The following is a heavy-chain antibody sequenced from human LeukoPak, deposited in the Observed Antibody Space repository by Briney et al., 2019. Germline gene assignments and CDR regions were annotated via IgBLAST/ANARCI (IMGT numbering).Heavy chain of an antibody. CDR1: GFTFNSYS. CDR3: ARDQDLWFGDPSGGAFDI. J-gene: IGHJ3*02. CDR2: ISSSSSYI. V-gene: IGHV3-21*01. D-gene: IGHD3-10*01. Sequence: GGSLRLSCAASGFTFNSYSMNWVRQAPGKGLEWVSSISSSSSYIYYADSVKGRFTISRDNSKNTLYLQMNSLRAEDTAVYYCARDQDLWFGDPSGGAFDIWGQGTMVTVSS.